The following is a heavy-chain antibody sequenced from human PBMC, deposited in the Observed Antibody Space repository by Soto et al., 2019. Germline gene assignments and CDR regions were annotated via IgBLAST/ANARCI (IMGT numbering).Heavy chain of an antibody. CDR1: GFTFSSYG. D-gene: IGHD3-22*01. V-gene: IGHV3-33*01. Sequence: GGSLRLFCAASGFTFSSYGMHWVRQAPGKGLEWVAVIWYDGSNKYYADSVKGRFTISRDNSKNTLYLQMNSLRAEDTAVYYCARDNRYDSSGYPDYWGQGTLVTVSS. J-gene: IGHJ4*02. CDR3: ARDNRYDSSGYPDY. CDR2: IWYDGSNK.